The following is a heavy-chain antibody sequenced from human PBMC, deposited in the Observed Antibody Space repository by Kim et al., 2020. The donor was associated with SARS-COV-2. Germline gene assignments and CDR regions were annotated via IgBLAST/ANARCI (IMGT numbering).Heavy chain of an antibody. Sequence: GGSLRLSCAASGFTFSSCAMHWVRQAPGKGLEWVAVISYDGSNKNYADSVKGRFTISRDNSKNTLYLQMNSLRAEDTALYYCARAPWSRLRGLTYSYYGMGVWGHGTTVTVSS. J-gene: IGHJ6*02. CDR1: GFTFSSCA. D-gene: IGHD3-10*01. V-gene: IGHV3-30-3*01. CDR3: ARAPWSRLRGLTYSYYGMGV. CDR2: ISYDGSNK.